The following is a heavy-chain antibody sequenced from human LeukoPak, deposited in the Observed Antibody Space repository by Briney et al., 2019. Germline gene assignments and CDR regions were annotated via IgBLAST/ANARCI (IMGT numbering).Heavy chain of an antibody. D-gene: IGHD3-22*01. CDR2: MNPNSGNT. CDR3: TREGVYVPDGSGYHRDAFDI. CDR1: GYTFTSYD. Sequence: ASVKVSCKASGYTFTSYDINWVRQATGQGLEWMGWMNPNSGNTGYAQKFQGRVTITRNTSISTAYMELSSLGSEDTAVYYYTREGVYVPDGSGYHRDAFDIWGQGTLVIVSS. V-gene: IGHV1-8*03. J-gene: IGHJ3*02.